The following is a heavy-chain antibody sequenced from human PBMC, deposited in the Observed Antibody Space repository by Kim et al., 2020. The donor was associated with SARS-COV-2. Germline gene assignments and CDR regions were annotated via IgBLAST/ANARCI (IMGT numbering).Heavy chain of an antibody. CDR2: IYTSGST. V-gene: IGHV4-4*07. J-gene: IGHJ3*02. CDR3: AGGRRRITMIVVVIDDAFDI. CDR1: GGSISNYY. D-gene: IGHD3-22*01. Sequence: SETLSLTCTVSGGSISNYYWNWIRQPAGKGLEWIGRIYTSGSTNYNPSLKSRVTMSVDTSKNQFSLKLSSVTAADTAVYYCAGGRRRITMIVVVIDDAFDIWGQGTMVTVSS.